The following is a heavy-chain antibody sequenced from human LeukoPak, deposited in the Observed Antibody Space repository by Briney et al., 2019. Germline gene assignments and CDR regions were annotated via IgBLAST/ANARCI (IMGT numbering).Heavy chain of an antibody. V-gene: IGHV1-2*02. J-gene: IGHJ4*02. D-gene: IGHD4-17*01. CDR2: INPNSGST. CDR3: ARRGNYGDYFDY. CDR1: GYTFTGYY. Sequence: ASVRVSCKASGYTFTGYYMHWVRQAPGQGLEWMGWINPNSGSTNYAQKFQGRVTMTRDTSISTAFMDLSRLRSDDTAVYYCARRGNYGDYFDYWGQGTLVTVSS.